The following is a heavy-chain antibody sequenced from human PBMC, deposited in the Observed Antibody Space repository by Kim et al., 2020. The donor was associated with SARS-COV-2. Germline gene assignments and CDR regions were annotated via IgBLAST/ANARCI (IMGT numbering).Heavy chain of an antibody. Sequence: QKFQGRVTMTRDTSTSTVYMELSSLRSEDTAVYYCAAAYYDSSGNDAFDIWGQGTMVTVSS. J-gene: IGHJ3*02. V-gene: IGHV1-46*01. CDR3: AAAYYDSSGNDAFDI. D-gene: IGHD3-22*01.